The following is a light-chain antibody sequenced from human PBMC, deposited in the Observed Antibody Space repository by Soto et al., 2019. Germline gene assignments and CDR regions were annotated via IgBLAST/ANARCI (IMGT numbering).Light chain of an antibody. V-gene: IGKV1-5*03. Sequence: DIQMTQSPSTLAASVGDRVTIACRASQNIGDWLAWYQQKPGKAPNLQIYKASTLESGVPSRFSGRGSGTEFTLAISSLQPEDFATYYCQQYNDLSTFGGGTKVEI. CDR3: QQYNDLST. J-gene: IGKJ4*01. CDR2: KAS. CDR1: QNIGDW.